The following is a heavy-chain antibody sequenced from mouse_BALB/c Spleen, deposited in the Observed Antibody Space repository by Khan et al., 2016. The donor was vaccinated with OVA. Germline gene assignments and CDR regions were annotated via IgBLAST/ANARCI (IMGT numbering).Heavy chain of an antibody. J-gene: IGHJ3*01. Sequence: VQLKESGPGLVKPSQSLSLTCTVTGYSITSDYAWNWIRQFPGNQLEWMGYIRYSGSTSYNPSLKSRFSISRDTSQKQFFLQLTSVTTEDTATYYCAMGRTYWGQGTLVTVSA. V-gene: IGHV3-2*02. CDR3: AMGRTY. CDR2: IRYSGST. D-gene: IGHD4-1*01. CDR1: GYSITSDYA.